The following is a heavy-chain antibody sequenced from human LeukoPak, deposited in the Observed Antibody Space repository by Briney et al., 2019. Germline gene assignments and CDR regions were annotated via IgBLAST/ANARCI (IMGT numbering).Heavy chain of an antibody. V-gene: IGHV3-74*01. D-gene: IGHD2/OR15-2a*01. CDR2: INSDGSST. Sequence: GGSLRLSCAAYGFTFSGYWMHWVRHAPGNGLVWVSRINSDGSSTTYADSVQGRFTISRDNAKNTLYLQMNSLRAEDTAMYYCARAIGLDFDFWGQGTLVTVSS. CDR3: ARAIGLDFDF. J-gene: IGHJ4*02. CDR1: GFTFSGYW.